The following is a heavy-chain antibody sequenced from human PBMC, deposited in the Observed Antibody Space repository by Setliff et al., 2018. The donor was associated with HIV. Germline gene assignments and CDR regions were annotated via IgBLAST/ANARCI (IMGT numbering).Heavy chain of an antibody. CDR1: GFTFTDSA. V-gene: IGHV1-58*01. CDR3: VADPSISMVRGLILGSTFDI. D-gene: IGHD3-10*01. Sequence: ASVKVSCKASGFTFTDSAVQWVRQTRGQRLEWIGWIVVGRGNTNYAQQFQGRVTITRDMSTSTAYMELSSLRSEDTAVYYCVADPSISMVRGLILGSTFDIWGQGTMVTV. J-gene: IGHJ3*02. CDR2: IVVGRGNT.